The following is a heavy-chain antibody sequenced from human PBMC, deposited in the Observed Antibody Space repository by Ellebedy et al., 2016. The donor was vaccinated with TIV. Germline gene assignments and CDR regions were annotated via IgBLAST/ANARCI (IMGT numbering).Heavy chain of an antibody. Sequence: SGPTLVKPTQTLTLTCTFSGFSLSTSGVGVGWIRQPPGKALEWLALIYWDDDKRYSPSLKSRLTITKDTSKNQVVLTMTNMDPVDTATYYCAHIHVGAFGGVIVFGDAFDIWGQGTMVTVSS. CDR3: AHIHVGAFGGVIVFGDAFDI. D-gene: IGHD3-16*02. V-gene: IGHV2-5*02. CDR2: IYWDDDK. CDR1: GFSLSTSGVG. J-gene: IGHJ3*02.